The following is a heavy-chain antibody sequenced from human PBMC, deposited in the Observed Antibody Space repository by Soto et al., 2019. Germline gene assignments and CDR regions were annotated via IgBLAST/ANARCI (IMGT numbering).Heavy chain of an antibody. Sequence: QLQLVQSGAEVKKPGSSMKVSCKASGGTFRSSAISWVRQTPGQGLEWMGGIIPILGITNYAQKFRGNVTITADESTTTVYLDLTSLRFEDTAIYYCARGDSNNLFDPWGQGTLVTVSS. V-gene: IGHV1-69*01. J-gene: IGHJ5*02. CDR1: GGTFRSSA. D-gene: IGHD2-15*01. CDR2: IIPILGIT. CDR3: ARGDSNNLFDP.